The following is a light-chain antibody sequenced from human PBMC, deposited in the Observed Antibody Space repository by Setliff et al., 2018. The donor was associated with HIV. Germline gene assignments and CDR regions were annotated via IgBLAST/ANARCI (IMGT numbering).Light chain of an antibody. CDR3: SSYTFSTSLEVI. V-gene: IGLV2-14*03. J-gene: IGLJ2*01. Sequence: QSALTQPASVSGSPGQSITISCTGTSSNVGGYDYVSWYQQHPGKAPKLMIYDVSNRPSGVSNRFSGSKSGNTASLTISGLQAEDEADYYCSSYTFSTSLEVIFGGGTK. CDR2: DVS. CDR1: SSNVGGYDY.